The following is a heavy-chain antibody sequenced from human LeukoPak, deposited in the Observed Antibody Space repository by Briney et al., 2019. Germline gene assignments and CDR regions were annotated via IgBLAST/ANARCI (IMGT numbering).Heavy chain of an antibody. CDR1: GFNFKLSA. D-gene: IGHD6-13*01. CDR3: AKGRCGDSSCWYFDA. Sequence: GGSLRLSCAASGFNFKLSAMSWGRQAPGKGLEWVALISGSGSRGSGITGGNTYYADSVKGRSSISRDDSQNTVYLQMNSLRVEDTATYFCAKGRCGDSSCWYFDAWAKGTRVTVSP. J-gene: IGHJ4*02. V-gene: IGHV3-23*01. CDR2: ISGSGSRGSGITGGNT.